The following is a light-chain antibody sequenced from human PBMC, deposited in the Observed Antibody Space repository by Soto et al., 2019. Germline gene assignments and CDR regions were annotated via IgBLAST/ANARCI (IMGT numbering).Light chain of an antibody. Sequence: QSALTQPPSVSGSPGQSVTISCTGTSSDVDSYNRVSWYQQPPGTAPKLIIYEVTHRPSGVPNRFSGSKSGKTASLTISGLQAEDEADYYCSLLTPSTTWVFGGGTKLTVL. CDR2: EVT. CDR3: SLLTPSTTWV. J-gene: IGLJ3*02. V-gene: IGLV2-18*01. CDR1: SSDVDSYNR.